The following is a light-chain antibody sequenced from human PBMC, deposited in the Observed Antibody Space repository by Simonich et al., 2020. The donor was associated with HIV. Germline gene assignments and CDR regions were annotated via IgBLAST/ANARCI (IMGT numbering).Light chain of an antibody. CDR1: LSVDSSF. CDR3: QQYGRSPLT. CDR2: DAS. J-gene: IGKJ4*01. Sequence: EIVMTQSPATLSVSPGARATLSCRSSLSVDSSFLAWYQQKPGLAPSLLMSDASSRATGIPDRVSGSGSGTDFTLTISRLEPEDFAVYYCQQYGRSPLTFGGGTKVEI. V-gene: IGKV3D-20*01.